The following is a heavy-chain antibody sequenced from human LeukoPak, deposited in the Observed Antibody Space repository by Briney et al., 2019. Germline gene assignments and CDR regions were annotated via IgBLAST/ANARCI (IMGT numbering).Heavy chain of an antibody. CDR2: FDPEDGET. CDR3: ATQAPVVLRFWPTPYYFDY. Sequence: ASVKVSCKVSGYTLTELSMHWVRQAPGKGLEWMGGFDPEDGETIYAQKFQGRVTMTEDTSTDTAYMELSSLRSEDTAVYYCATQAPVVLRFWPTPYYFDYWGQGTLVTVSS. V-gene: IGHV1-24*01. J-gene: IGHJ4*02. CDR1: GYTLTELS. D-gene: IGHD3-3*01.